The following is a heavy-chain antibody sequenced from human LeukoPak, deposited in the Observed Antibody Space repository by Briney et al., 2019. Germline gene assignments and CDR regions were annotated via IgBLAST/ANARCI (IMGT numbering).Heavy chain of an antibody. CDR2: IIPIFGTA. V-gene: IGHV1-69*13. CDR3: ASPQHMRVVRGVNYYMDV. Sequence: SVKVSCKASGGTFSSYAISWVRQAPGQGLEWMGGIIPIFGTANYAQKFQGRVTITADESTSTAYMELSSLRSEDTAVYYCASPQHMRVVRGVNYYMDVWGKGTTVTVSS. CDR1: GGTFSSYA. D-gene: IGHD3-10*01. J-gene: IGHJ6*03.